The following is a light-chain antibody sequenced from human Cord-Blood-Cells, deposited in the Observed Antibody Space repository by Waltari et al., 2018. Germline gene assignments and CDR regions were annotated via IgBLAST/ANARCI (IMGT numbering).Light chain of an antibody. CDR1: QSVSSN. CDR2: GAS. Sequence: EIVMTQSPATLSVSTGERATLSCRASQSVSSNLAWYKQKPCQAPRLLSYGASTRATGIPARFSGRGSGTEFTLTISSLQSEDFAVYYCQQYNNWPMYTFGQGTKLEIK. J-gene: IGKJ2*01. V-gene: IGKV3-15*01. CDR3: QQYNNWPMYT.